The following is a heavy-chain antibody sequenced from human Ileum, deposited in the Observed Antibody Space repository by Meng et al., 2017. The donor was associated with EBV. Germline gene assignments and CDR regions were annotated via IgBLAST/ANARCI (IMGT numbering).Heavy chain of an antibody. CDR2: IYHSGIT. J-gene: IGHJ4*02. D-gene: IGHD1-14*01. V-gene: IGHV4-4*02. Sequence: QLLLPKSCPGLVMPWGTLSLTCAVFGGSISSSNWWSWVRQPPGKGLEWIGKIYHSGITIYNPSLKSRVTMSVDNSKNQFSLKLNSMTAADTAVYYCARDPTGGEDHQRVWGQGTLVTVSS. CDR3: ARDPTGGEDHQRV. CDR1: GGSISSSNW.